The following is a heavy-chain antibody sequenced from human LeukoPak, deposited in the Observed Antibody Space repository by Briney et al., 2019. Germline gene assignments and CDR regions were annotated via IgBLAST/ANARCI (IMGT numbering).Heavy chain of an antibody. CDR1: GYTFTNYY. Sequence: GASVKVSCKASGYTFTNYYMHWVRQAPGQGLEWMGIISPTGGSTNYAQKSQGRVTMTRDTSTSTAYMELRSLRSEDTALYYCARVKAGYNTYDYWGQGTLVTVSS. D-gene: IGHD5-24*01. CDR3: ARVKAGYNTYDY. CDR2: ISPTGGST. J-gene: IGHJ4*02. V-gene: IGHV1-46*01.